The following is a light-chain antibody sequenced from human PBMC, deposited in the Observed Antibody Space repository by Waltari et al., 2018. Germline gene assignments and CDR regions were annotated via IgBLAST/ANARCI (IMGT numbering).Light chain of an antibody. Sequence: EIVLTQSPGTLSLSPGDRATLSCRASQSISKYLACYQQRPGQAPRLLIYAASNRATGIPDRFSGGGSGTDFSLTISRLEPEDFAVYYCQHHVRLPATFGQGTKVEIK. CDR3: QHHVRLPAT. V-gene: IGKV3-20*01. CDR1: QSISKY. CDR2: AAS. J-gene: IGKJ1*01.